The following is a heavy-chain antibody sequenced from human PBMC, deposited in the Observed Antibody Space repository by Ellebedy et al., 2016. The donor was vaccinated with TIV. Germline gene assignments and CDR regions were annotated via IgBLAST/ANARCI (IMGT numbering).Heavy chain of an antibody. CDR3: VKESRVEPRGGMRVDY. CDR1: GITFSSYA. J-gene: IGHJ4*02. D-gene: IGHD3-16*01. CDR2: ISYDGSNK. V-gene: IGHV3-30-3*01. Sequence: PGGSLRLSCAASGITFSSYAIHWVRQTPGKGLEGVAVISYDGSNKNYADSVKGRFTISRDNSKNTLYLQMNSLRVEDTAIYYCVKESRVEPRGGMRVDYWGQGTLVTVSS.